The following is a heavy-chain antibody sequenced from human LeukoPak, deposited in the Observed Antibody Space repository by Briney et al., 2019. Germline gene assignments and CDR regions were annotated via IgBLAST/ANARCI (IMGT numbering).Heavy chain of an antibody. V-gene: IGHV4-59*10. CDR1: GGSFSGGY. CDR2: IYISGST. J-gene: IGHJ4*02. D-gene: IGHD5-24*01. Sequence: SETLSLTCAVYGGSFSGGYWTWIREPAGKGLEWIGRIYISGSTNYNPSLKSRVTISRDTSKNKFSLKLSSVTAADTAVYYCARDSRRDGYNLDYWGRGTLVTVSS. CDR3: ARDSRRDGYNLDY.